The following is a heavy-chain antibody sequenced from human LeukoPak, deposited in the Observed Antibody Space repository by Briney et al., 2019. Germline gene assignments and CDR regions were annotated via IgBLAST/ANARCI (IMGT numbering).Heavy chain of an antibody. CDR1: GFTFSDYY. CDR2: IFSSGSTM. Sequence: GGSLRLSCAASGFTFSDYYMTWIRQAPGKGLEWISYIFSSGSTMYYADSVKGRFTISRDNAKNSLYLQMNSLTVEDTAVYYCATSHDSAGNDWGQGTLVTVSS. V-gene: IGHV3-11*04. J-gene: IGHJ4*02. CDR3: ATSHDSAGND. D-gene: IGHD2-15*01.